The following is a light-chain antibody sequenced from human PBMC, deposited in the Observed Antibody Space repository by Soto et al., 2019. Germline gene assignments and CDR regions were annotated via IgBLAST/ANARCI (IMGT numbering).Light chain of an antibody. CDR2: GNS. CDR1: SSNIGAGYD. CDR3: QSYDSSLRGWV. J-gene: IGLJ3*02. Sequence: QSVLTQPPSVSVAPGQRVTISCTGSSSNIGAGYDVHWYQQLPGTAPKLLIYGNSNRPSGVPDRFSGSKSGTSASLAITGLRAEDEADYYCQSYDSSLRGWVFGGGTKLTVL. V-gene: IGLV1-40*01.